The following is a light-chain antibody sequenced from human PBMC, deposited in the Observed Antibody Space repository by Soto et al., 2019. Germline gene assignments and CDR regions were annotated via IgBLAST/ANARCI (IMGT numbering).Light chain of an antibody. CDR2: AAS. CDR3: QKYNCAPQT. CDR1: QSISSF. V-gene: IGKV1-39*01. J-gene: IGKJ1*01. Sequence: DIQMTQYQSSLSASVGDRVTITCRASQSISSFLNWYQQKPGKAPKLLIYAASFLQSGVPSRFSGSGSGTDFTLTISSLQPEDVATYYCQKYNCAPQTFGQGSKVDIK.